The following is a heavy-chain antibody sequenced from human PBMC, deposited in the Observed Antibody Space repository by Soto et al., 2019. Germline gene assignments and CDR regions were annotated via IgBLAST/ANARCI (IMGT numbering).Heavy chain of an antibody. D-gene: IGHD2-2*01. V-gene: IGHV3-48*01. CDR2: ISSSSSTI. Sequence: PGGSLRLSCAASGFTFSSYSMNWVRLAPGKGLEWVSYISSSSSTIYYADSVKGRFTISRDNAKNSLYLQMNSLRAEDTAVYYCAREYCSSTSCLNWFDPWGQGTLVTSPQ. J-gene: IGHJ5*02. CDR1: GFTFSSYS. CDR3: AREYCSSTSCLNWFDP.